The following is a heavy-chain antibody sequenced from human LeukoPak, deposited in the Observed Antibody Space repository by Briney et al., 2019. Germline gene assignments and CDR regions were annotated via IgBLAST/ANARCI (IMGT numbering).Heavy chain of an antibody. CDR1: GYTFISYY. CDR2: INPRGGTT. CDR3: ARGIATAGYDY. D-gene: IGHD6-13*01. V-gene: IGHV1-46*01. J-gene: IGHJ4*02. Sequence: ASVKVSCKASGYTFISYYIHWVRQAPGQGLEWMGIINPRGGTTSYAQKFQGRVTMTRDTSTGTVYMEVSSLRSEDTAVYYCARGIATAGYDYWGQGTLDTVSS.